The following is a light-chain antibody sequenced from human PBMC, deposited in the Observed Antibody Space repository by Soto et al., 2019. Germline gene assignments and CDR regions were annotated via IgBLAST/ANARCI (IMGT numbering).Light chain of an antibody. Sequence: EIVLTQSPATLSFSPGHGATLSCRASQSVSSYLAWYQQKRGQPPRLLIYDSSNRATGIPARFSGSGSGTDFSLIISSLEPEDFAVYYCQQRSNWPLTFGGGTKVDIK. J-gene: IGKJ4*01. V-gene: IGKV3-11*01. CDR3: QQRSNWPLT. CDR1: QSVSSY. CDR2: DSS.